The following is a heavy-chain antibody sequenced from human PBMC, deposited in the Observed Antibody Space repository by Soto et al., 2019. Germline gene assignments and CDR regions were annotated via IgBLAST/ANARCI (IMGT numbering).Heavy chain of an antibody. V-gene: IGHV4-59*01. D-gene: IGHD6-19*01. CDR1: GGSISSYY. Sequence: SETLSLTCTVSGGSISSYYWSWIRQPPGKGLEWIGYIYYSGSTNYNPSLKSRVTISVDTSKNQFSLKLSSVTAADTAVYYCARDSSGWYYYGMDVWGQGTTVTVSS. CDR3: ARDSSGWYYYGMDV. CDR2: IYYSGST. J-gene: IGHJ6*02.